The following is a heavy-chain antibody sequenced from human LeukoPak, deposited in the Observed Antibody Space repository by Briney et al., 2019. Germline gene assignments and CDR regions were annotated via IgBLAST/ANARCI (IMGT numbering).Heavy chain of an antibody. D-gene: IGHD2-15*01. V-gene: IGHV3-48*01. CDR3: ARDTRS. Sequence: GGSLRLSCTASEFTVSRNYMLWVRQAPGKGLEWVSYISSSSSTIYYADSVKGRFTISRDNAKNSLYLQMNSLRAEDTAVYYCARDTRSWGQGTLVTVSS. CDR1: EFTVSRNY. J-gene: IGHJ4*02. CDR2: ISSSSSTI.